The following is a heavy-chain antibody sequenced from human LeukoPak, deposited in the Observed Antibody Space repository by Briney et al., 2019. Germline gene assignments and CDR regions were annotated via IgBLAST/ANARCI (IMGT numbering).Heavy chain of an antibody. CDR1: GGTFSSYA. CDR2: IIPIFGTA. CDR3: ARDYSSGYYYAPFDY. J-gene: IGHJ4*02. V-gene: IGHV1-69*05. Sequence: GASVKVSCKASGGTFSSYAISWVRQAPGQGLEWMGGIIPIFGTANYAQKFQGRVTITTDESTSTAYMELGSLRSEDTAVYYCARDYSSGYYYAPFDYWGQGTLVTVSS. D-gene: IGHD3-22*01.